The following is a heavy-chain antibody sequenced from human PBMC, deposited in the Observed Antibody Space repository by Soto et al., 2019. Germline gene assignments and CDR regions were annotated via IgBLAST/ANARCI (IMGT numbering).Heavy chain of an antibody. J-gene: IGHJ6*02. CDR3: VRGIYRKFGMDV. Sequence: EVQLVESGGGLVQPGGSLRLSCAASGFTVISHWIHWVRQTPGKGLVWVSRIDVGGSNRNYADSVKGRFTISRDNAKNTVYLQMNSLRADDTAVYYCVRGIYRKFGMDVWGQGTTV. D-gene: IGHD3-16*02. V-gene: IGHV3-74*01. CDR2: IDVGGSNR. CDR1: GFTVISHW.